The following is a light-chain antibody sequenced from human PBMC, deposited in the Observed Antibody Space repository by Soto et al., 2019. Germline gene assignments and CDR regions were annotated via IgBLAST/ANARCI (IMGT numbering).Light chain of an antibody. CDR2: EVN. Sequence: QSVLTQPPSVSGSPGQSITISCTGGLGIYNYVSWYQQHPGKVPKLLIYEVNNRPSGISDRFSGSKSGDTASLTISGLQAEDAADYYCSSYTLTSSYVFATGTKVTVL. V-gene: IGLV2-14*01. CDR1: LGIYNY. J-gene: IGLJ1*01. CDR3: SSYTLTSSYV.